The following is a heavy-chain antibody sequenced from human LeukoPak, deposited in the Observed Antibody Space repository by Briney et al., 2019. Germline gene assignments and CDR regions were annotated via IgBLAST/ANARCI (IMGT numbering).Heavy chain of an antibody. Sequence: SETLSLTCTVSGGAISSYYWSWIRQPPGKGLEWIGYIYYSGSTNYNPSLKSRVTISVDTSKNQFSLKLSSVTAADTAVYYCARADGGLSGYCSGTSCTPYYYYGMDVWGQGTTVTVSS. D-gene: IGHD2-2*03. CDR1: GGAISSYY. CDR2: IYYSGST. CDR3: ARADGGLSGYCSGTSCTPYYYYGMDV. V-gene: IGHV4-59*01. J-gene: IGHJ6*02.